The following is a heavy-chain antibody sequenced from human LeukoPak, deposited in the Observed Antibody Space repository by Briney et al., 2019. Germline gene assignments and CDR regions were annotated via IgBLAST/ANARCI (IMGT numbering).Heavy chain of an antibody. Sequence: GGSLRLSCAASGITYSSYAMSWVRQAPGKGLEWVSGISGSGGSTYYGDSVKGRFTISRDNSKNTLYLQMNSLRADDTAVYYCAKEGYESYGHYHWGQGTLVTVSS. J-gene: IGHJ5*02. CDR3: AKEGYESYGHYH. V-gene: IGHV3-23*02. CDR2: ISGSGGST. D-gene: IGHD5-18*01. CDR1: GITYSSYA.